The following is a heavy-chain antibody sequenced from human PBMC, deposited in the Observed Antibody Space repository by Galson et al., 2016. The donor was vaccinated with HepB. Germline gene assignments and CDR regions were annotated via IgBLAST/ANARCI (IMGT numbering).Heavy chain of an antibody. Sequence: SLRLSCAASGFTLSRYGMHWVRQAPGKGLVWVSRINGDGTITDYADSVKGRFTISRDNAENTLYLQLNSLRGADTGVYYCSRDRGGSAGAFNWFDPWGQGTLVTVSS. V-gene: IGHV3-74*01. D-gene: IGHD2-15*01. CDR3: SRDRGGSAGAFNWFDP. CDR2: INGDGTIT. CDR1: GFTLSRYG. J-gene: IGHJ5*02.